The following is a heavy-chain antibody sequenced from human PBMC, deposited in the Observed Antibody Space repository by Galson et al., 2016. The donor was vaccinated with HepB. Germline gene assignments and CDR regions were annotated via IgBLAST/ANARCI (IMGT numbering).Heavy chain of an antibody. D-gene: IGHD1-26*01. J-gene: IGHJ4*02. CDR1: GFIVNDNY. Sequence: SLRLSCAAFGFIVNDNYMTWVRQAPGKGLEWVSLIYKDGRTSYADSVKGRFTISRDNSRNTLYLQMNSLRAEDTAVYYCARGLVGATVFDSWGQGILVIVSS. CDR2: IYKDGRT. CDR3: ARGLVGATVFDS. V-gene: IGHV3-53*01.